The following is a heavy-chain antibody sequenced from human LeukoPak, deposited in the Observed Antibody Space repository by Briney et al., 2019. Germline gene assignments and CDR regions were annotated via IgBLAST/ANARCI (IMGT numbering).Heavy chain of an antibody. Sequence: SETLSLTCTVSGGSIISYYWSWIRQPPGKGLEWIGYIYYNGRTTYHPSLTRRVTISVDTSNNQFSLNLSSVSAADTAVYYCARHGGTPAINDAFDIWGQGTMVTLSS. V-gene: IGHV4-59*08. CDR1: GGSIISYY. CDR3: ARHGGTPAINDAFDI. D-gene: IGHD1/OR15-1a*01. CDR2: IYYNGRT. J-gene: IGHJ3*02.